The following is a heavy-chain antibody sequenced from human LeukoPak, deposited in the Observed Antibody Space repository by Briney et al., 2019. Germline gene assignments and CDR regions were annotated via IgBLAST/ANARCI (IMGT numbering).Heavy chain of an antibody. V-gene: IGHV3-48*03. CDR3: ARDWSGSYYFDY. CDR2: ISSSGSTI. CDR1: GFTFSSYE. Sequence: GGSLRLSCAASGFTFSSYEMNWVRQAPGKGLEWVSYISSSGSTIYYADSVKGRFTISRDNAKNSLYLQMNSLRAEDTAVYYCARDWSGSYYFDYWGQGTLVTVSS. D-gene: IGHD1-26*01. J-gene: IGHJ4*02.